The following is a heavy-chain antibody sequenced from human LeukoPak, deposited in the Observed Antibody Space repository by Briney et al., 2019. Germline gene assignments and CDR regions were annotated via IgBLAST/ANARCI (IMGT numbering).Heavy chain of an antibody. D-gene: IGHD3-22*01. Sequence: SETLSLTCTVSGYSISSGYYWGWIRQPPGKGLEWIGSIYDSGSTYYNPSLKSRVTISVDTSKNQFSLKLSSVTAADTAVYYCARDSYSSGYYIDYWGQGTLVTVSS. CDR3: ARDSYSSGYYIDY. CDR1: GYSISSGYY. CDR2: IYDSGST. V-gene: IGHV4-38-2*02. J-gene: IGHJ4*02.